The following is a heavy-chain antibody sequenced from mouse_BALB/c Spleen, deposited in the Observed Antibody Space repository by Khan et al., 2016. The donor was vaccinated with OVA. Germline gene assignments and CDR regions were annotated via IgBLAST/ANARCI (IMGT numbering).Heavy chain of an antibody. CDR1: GFSLTNYG. Sequence: VQLQESGPGLVAPSQSLSITCTISGFSLTNYGVHWVRQPPGKGLEWLVVIWSDGTITYSSVLKSRLSIRKDNSKCQVLLKMNSRQTDDTAMYYCARQPYYHYYIMDYGGQGTSVTVSS. D-gene: IGHD2-10*01. V-gene: IGHV2-6-1*01. J-gene: IGHJ4*01. CDR2: IWSDGTI. CDR3: ARQPYYHYYIMDY.